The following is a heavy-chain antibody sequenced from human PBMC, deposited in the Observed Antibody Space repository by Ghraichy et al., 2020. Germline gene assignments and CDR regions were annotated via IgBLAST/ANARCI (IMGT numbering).Heavy chain of an antibody. D-gene: IGHD1-26*01. V-gene: IGHV4-39*01. Sequence: SETLSLTCTVSGGSISDSTYYWGWLRQPPGQGLDWIGNIYYSGSTYYSPSLKSPVTISVVTSKNPFSLTLTSVTVADTAVYYCDVMTYGGSTDVWGQGTLVTVSS. J-gene: IGHJ4*02. CDR2: IYYSGST. CDR1: GGSISDSTYY. CDR3: DVMTYGGSTDV.